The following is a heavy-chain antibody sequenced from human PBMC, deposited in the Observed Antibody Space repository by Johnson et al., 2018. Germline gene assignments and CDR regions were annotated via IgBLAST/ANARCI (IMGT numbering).Heavy chain of an antibody. D-gene: IGHD3-22*01. J-gene: IGHJ3*02. CDR1: GFTFSSYA. V-gene: IGHV3-30*03. CDR2: ISYDGSNK. Sequence: QVQLVESGGGLVQPGGSLRLSCAASGFTFSSYAMHWVRQAPGKGLEWVAVISYDGSNKYYADSVKGRFTISRDNSKNTLYLQMNSLRADDTAVYYCATLLRRKYYDSSGYYYWDAFDIWGQGTMFTVSS. CDR3: ATLLRRKYYDSSGYYYWDAFDI.